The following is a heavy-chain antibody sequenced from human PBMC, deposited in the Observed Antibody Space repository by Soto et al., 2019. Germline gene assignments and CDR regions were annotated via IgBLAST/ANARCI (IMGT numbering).Heavy chain of an antibody. CDR3: TTERGNRYYYDSSGYSD. V-gene: IGHV3-15*07. D-gene: IGHD3-22*01. CDR2: IKSKTDGGTT. CDR1: KVCFCKSW. J-gene: IGHJ4*02. Sequence: GVSRTLYCAAGKVCFCKSWMNWERQAPGKGLEWVGRIKSKTDGGTTDYAAPVKGRFTISRDDSKNTLYLQMNSLKTEDTAVYYCTTERGNRYYYDSSGYSDWGQGTLVTVSS.